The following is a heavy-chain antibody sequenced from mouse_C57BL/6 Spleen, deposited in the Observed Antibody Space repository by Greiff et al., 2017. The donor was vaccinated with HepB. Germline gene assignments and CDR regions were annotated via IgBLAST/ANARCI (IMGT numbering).Heavy chain of an antibody. CDR3: ASYWEGAY. Sequence: DVKLVESGPGLVKPSQSLSLTCSVTGYSITSGYYWNWIRQFPGNKLEWMGYISYDGSNNYNPSLKNRISITRDTSKNQFFLKLNSVTTEDTATYYCASYWEGAYWGQGTLVTVSA. CDR1: GYSITSGYY. J-gene: IGHJ3*01. V-gene: IGHV3-6*01. D-gene: IGHD4-1*01. CDR2: ISYDGSN.